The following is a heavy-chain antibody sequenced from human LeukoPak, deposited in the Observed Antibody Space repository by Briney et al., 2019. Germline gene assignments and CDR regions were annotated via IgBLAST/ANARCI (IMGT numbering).Heavy chain of an antibody. CDR3: ARDPSYYYDSSGYHYYFDY. CDR2: ISSSSSYI. Sequence: PGGSLRLSCAASGFTFSSYSMNWVRQAPGKGLEWVSSISSSSSYIYYADSVKGRFTISRDNAKNSLYLQMNSLRAEDTAVYYCARDPSYYYDSSGYHYYFDYWGQGTLVTVSS. D-gene: IGHD3-22*01. CDR1: GFTFSSYS. V-gene: IGHV3-21*01. J-gene: IGHJ4*02.